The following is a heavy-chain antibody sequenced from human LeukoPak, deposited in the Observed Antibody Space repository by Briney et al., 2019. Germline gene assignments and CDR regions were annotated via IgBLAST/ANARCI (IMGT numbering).Heavy chain of an antibody. CDR3: AKGVGYCSGGSCQQFDY. J-gene: IGHJ4*02. D-gene: IGHD2-15*01. CDR1: GFTFSSYG. CDR2: IRYDGSNK. V-gene: IGHV3-30*02. Sequence: GGSLRLSCAASGFTFSSYGMHWVRQAPGKGLEWVAFIRYDGSNKYYADSVKGRFTISRDNFKNTLYLQMNSLRAEDTAVYYCAKGVGYCSGGSCQQFDYWGQGTLVTVSS.